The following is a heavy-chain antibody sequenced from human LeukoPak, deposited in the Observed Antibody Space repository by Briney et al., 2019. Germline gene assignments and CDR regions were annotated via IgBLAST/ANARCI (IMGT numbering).Heavy chain of an antibody. CDR3: AAGVVVPAYYGLDY. J-gene: IGHJ4*02. V-gene: IGHV1-24*01. D-gene: IGHD2-2*01. CDR2: FDPEDGET. CDR1: GYTLTESS. Sequence: ASVKVSCKVSGYTLTESSMHWVRQAPGKGLEWMGGFDPEDGETIYAQKFQGRVTMTEDTSTDTAYMELSSLRSEDTAVYYCAAGVVVPAYYGLDYWGQGTLVTVSS.